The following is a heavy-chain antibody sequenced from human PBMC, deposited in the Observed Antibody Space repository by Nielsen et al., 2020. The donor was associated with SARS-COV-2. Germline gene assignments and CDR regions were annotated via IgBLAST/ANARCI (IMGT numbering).Heavy chain of an antibody. V-gene: IGHV4-39*01. Sequence: GSLRLTCTVSGGSISSSSYYWGWIRQPPGKGLEWIGSIYYSGSTYYNPSLKSRVTISVDTSKNQFSLKLSSVTAADTAVYYCARHVRSGIGDDPIAFDIWGQGTMVTVSS. CDR2: IYYSGST. CDR1: GGSISSSSYY. CDR3: ARHVRSGIGDDPIAFDI. J-gene: IGHJ3*02. D-gene: IGHD3-3*01.